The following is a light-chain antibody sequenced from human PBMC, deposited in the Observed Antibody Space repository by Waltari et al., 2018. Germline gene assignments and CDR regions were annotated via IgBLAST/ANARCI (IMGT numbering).Light chain of an antibody. CDR1: QSLGDSDGNIE. J-gene: IGKJ2*01. Sequence: DVVMTQTPLSSPVTLGQPASISCRSSQSLGDSDGNIELSWFQQRPGQPPRLLIYRCSQRFSGDTDRFSGSGAGTDFTLRISRVEAEDVGVYYCLQATHFPHTFGQGTKLAIK. V-gene: IGKV2-24*01. CDR3: LQATHFPHT. CDR2: RCS.